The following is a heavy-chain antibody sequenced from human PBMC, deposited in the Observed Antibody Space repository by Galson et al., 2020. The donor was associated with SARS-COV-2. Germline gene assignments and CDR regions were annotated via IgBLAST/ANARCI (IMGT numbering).Heavy chain of an antibody. CDR2: IKSKTDGGTT. J-gene: IGHJ4*02. CDR3: TTALVVITTYGGAQFDY. Sequence: GESLKIPCAASGFTFSNAWMSWVRQAPGKGLEWVGRIKSKTDGGTTDYAAPVKGRFTISRDDSKNTLYLQMNSLKTEDTAVYYCTTALVVITTYGGAQFDYWGQGTLVTGSS. CDR1: GFTFSNAW. V-gene: IGHV3-15*01. D-gene: IGHD3-22*01.